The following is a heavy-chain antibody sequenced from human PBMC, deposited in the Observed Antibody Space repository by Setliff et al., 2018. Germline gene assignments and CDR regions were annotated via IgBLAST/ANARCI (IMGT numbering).Heavy chain of an antibody. V-gene: IGHV1-18*01. J-gene: IGHJ3*01. CDR2: ISSYNSDVT. CDR1: AYILSSYG. D-gene: IGHD2-15*01. Sequence: GSVKVSCKASAYILSSYGISWVRQVPGQGLEWMGWISSYNSDVTNYAQRFQGRVTMKTDTSTSAAYMELRSLRSDDTAIYYCAISPLSLCSGGSCPNAFDVWGQGTMVTVSS. CDR3: AISPLSLCSGGSCPNAFDV.